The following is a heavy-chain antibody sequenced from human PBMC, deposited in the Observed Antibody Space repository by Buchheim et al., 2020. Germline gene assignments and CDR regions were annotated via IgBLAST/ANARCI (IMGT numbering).Heavy chain of an antibody. J-gene: IGHJ4*02. CDR1: GGSISSSSYY. CDR2: IYYSGST. Sequence: QLQLQESGPGLVKPSETLSLTCTVSGGSISSSSYYWGWIRQPPGKGLEWIGSIYYSGSTYYNPSLKSRVTISVDTSKNQFSLKLSSVTAADTAVYYCARDPSSSGWTTWFDYWGQGTL. D-gene: IGHD6-19*01. V-gene: IGHV4-39*02. CDR3: ARDPSSSGWTTWFDY.